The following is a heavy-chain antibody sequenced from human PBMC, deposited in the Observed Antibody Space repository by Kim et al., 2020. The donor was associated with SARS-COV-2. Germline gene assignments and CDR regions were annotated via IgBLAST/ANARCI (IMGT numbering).Heavy chain of an antibody. CDR3: ARSGWFDA. CDR2: INHSGST. V-gene: IGHV4-34*01. J-gene: IGHJ5*02. CDR1: RESFSAYY. Sequence: SETLSLTCAVYRESFSAYYWSWIRQPPGKGLEWIGEINHSGSTNYNPSLKSRVTMSVDTSKNQFSLSLRSVTAADTAGYYCARSGWFDAGGPGTRGTVS. D-gene: IGHD6-25*01.